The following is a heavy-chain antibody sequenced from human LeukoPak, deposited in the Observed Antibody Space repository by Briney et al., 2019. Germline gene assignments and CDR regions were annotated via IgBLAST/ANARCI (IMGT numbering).Heavy chain of an antibody. CDR3: ARQAGVT. V-gene: IGHV3-7*01. CDR2: RRGDASEN. CDR1: GFSLNNYW. J-gene: IGHJ5*02. D-gene: IGHD6-19*01. Sequence: PGGPLRLSCAVSGFSLNNYWMTWSRQAPGRGVECVDHRRGDASENHKGDSVKGRFTISRDNAENSLYLQMNSLRAEDTAVYYCARQAGVTWGQGTLVTVSS.